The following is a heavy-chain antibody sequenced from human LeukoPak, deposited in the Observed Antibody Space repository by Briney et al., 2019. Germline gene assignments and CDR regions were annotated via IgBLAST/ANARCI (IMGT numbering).Heavy chain of an antibody. CDR2: MNPKSGYT. CDR3: ARVTCGAGYNWFDA. V-gene: IGHV1-8*02. D-gene: IGHD1-26*01. CDR1: GYTFTSRD. J-gene: IGHJ5*02. Sequence: ASVKVSCKASGYTFTSRDINWVRQATGQGLEWMGYMNPKSGYTAYGQRFHGRVTMTRSTSTNTAYMELSSLRSEDTAVYYCARVTCGAGYNWFDAWGPGTLVTVSS.